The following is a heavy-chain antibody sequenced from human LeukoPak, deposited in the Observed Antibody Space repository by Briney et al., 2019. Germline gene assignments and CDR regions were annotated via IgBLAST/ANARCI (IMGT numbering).Heavy chain of an antibody. CDR2: ISAYNGNT. V-gene: IGHV1-18*01. CDR1: GYTFTSYG. CDR3: ARDYIVVVPAAIPFDY. J-gene: IGHJ4*02. Sequence: RGASVKVSCKASGYTFTSYGISWVRQAPGQGLEWMGWISAYNGNTNYAQKLQGRVTMTTDTSTSTAYMELRSLRSDDTAVYYCARDYIVVVPAAIPFDYWGQGTLVTVSS. D-gene: IGHD2-2*02.